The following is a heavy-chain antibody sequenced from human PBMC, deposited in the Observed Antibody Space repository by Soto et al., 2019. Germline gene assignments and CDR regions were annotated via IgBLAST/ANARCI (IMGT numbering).Heavy chain of an antibody. Sequence: EVQLLESGGGLVQPGGSLRLSCAASGFTFRSFAVAWVRQAPGKGLEWVTTIAVSGSTYYADSVKGRFTVSRDNSNNALYLQMSTLRAEDTAVYYCAKEPRVPGRGLDYWGQGTLVTVSS. J-gene: IGHJ4*02. V-gene: IGHV3-23*01. CDR3: AKEPRVPGRGLDY. CDR1: GFTFRSFA. CDR2: IAVSGST.